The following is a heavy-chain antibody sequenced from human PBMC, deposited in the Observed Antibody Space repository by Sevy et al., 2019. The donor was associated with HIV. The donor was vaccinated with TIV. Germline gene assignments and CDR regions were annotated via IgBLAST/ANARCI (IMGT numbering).Heavy chain of an antibody. D-gene: IGHD2-15*01. CDR3: AKILRYRDCSGGSCYSVNYFDY. CDR2: ISGSGGST. V-gene: IGHV3-23*01. CDR1: GFTFSSYA. J-gene: IGHJ4*02. Sequence: GGSLRLSCAASGFTFSSYAMSWVRQAPGKGLEWVSAISGSGGSTYYADSVKGRFTISRDNSKNTLYLQMNSLRAEDKAVYYCAKILRYRDCSGGSCYSVNYFDYWGQGTLVTVSS.